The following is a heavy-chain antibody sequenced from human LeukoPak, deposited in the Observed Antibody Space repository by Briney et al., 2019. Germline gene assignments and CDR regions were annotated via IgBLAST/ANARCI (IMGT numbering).Heavy chain of an antibody. J-gene: IGHJ3*02. CDR1: GFTFDDYG. D-gene: IGHD4-17*01. CDR3: ARAHDYGDYHGAFDM. CDR2: INWNGGST. V-gene: IGHV3-20*04. Sequence: PGGSLRLSCAASGFTFDDYGMSWVRQAPGKGLGWVSGINWNGGSTGYADSLKGRFTISRDNAKNSLYLHMNSLRAEDTALYYCARAHDYGDYHGAFDMWGQGTMVTVSS.